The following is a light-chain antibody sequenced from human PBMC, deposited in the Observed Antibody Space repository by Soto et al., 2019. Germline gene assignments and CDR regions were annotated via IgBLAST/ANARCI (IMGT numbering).Light chain of an antibody. CDR3: QQRKSYPIT. CDR2: AAS. CDR1: QDINTY. V-gene: IGKV1-9*01. Sequence: DIQLTQSPSFLSASVGDRVTITCRASQDINTYLAWYQQKPGKAPKLLFFAASTLQNGVPSRYSGRVSGTEFTVTITSLQPEDFATYYCQQRKSYPITFGQGTRLEIK. J-gene: IGKJ5*01.